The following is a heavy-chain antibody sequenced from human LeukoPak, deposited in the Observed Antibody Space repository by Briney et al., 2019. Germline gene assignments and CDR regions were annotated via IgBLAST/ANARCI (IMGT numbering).Heavy chain of an antibody. D-gene: IGHD6-13*01. CDR2: IYYSGST. CDR3: ARGGVSSSWQRTYYFDY. Sequence: IPSETLSLTCTVSGGSISSYYWGWIRQPPGKGLEWIGSIYYSGSTYYNPSLKSRVTISVDTSKNQFSLKLSSVTAADTAVYYCARGGVSSSWQRTYYFDYWGQGTLVTVSS. V-gene: IGHV4-39*07. J-gene: IGHJ4*02. CDR1: GGSISSYY.